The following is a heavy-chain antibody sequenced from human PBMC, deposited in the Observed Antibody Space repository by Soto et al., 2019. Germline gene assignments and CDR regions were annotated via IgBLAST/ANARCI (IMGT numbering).Heavy chain of an antibody. CDR1: GFIVSSYY. J-gene: IGHJ3*01. Sequence: EVQLVESGGGLIQPGGSLRLSCAGSGFIVSSYYMSWVRQAPGKGLEWISVIYSGGSTYYADSVKGRFTISGDNSENTLYLQLNSLRAEDTAVYYCAKSGGNGWFADAFDVWGQGTMVTVSS. CDR3: AKSGGNGWFADAFDV. V-gene: IGHV3-53*01. CDR2: IYSGGST. D-gene: IGHD6-19*01.